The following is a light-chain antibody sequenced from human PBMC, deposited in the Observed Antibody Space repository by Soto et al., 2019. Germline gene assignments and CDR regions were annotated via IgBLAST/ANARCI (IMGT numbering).Light chain of an antibody. J-gene: IGKJ5*01. V-gene: IGKV3-20*01. CDR3: QPYTGPPHA. CDR2: GAS. CDR1: QSVSSSY. Sequence: SRATRDVSRGERRESAVSASQSVSSSYLAWYQQKPGQAPRLLIYGASTRAAGIPDRFSGRGSRTAFTLTLPILEPGDSAVHFCQPYTGPPHAFGPGTRLEIK.